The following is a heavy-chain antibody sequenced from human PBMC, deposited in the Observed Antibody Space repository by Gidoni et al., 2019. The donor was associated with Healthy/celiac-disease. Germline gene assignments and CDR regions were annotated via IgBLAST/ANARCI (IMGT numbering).Heavy chain of an antibody. CDR1: GFTFSSYW. J-gene: IGHJ5*02. CDR2: INSDGSST. V-gene: IGHV3-74*01. Sequence: EVQLVESGGGLGQHGGSLSLSCAASGFTFSSYWMHWVRQAPGKGLVWVSRINSDGSSTSYADSVKGRFTISRDNAKNTLYLQMNSLRAEDTAVYYCARDPNYSSMDWFDPWGQGTLVTVSS. CDR3: ARDPNYSSMDWFDP. D-gene: IGHD6-13*01.